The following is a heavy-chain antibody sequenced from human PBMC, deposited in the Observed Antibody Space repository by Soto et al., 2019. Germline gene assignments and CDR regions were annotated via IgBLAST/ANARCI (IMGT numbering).Heavy chain of an antibody. CDR1: GYSFTSYW. Sequence: GESLKISCKGSGYSFTSYWISWVRQMPGKGLEWMGRIDPSDSYTNYSPSFQGHVTISADKSISTAYLQWSSLKASDTAMYYCARYYYGDLDSYYYHYYGMDVCGQGTSVTVSS. D-gene: IGHD4-17*01. CDR3: ARYYYGDLDSYYYHYYGMDV. V-gene: IGHV5-10-1*01. J-gene: IGHJ6*02. CDR2: IDPSDSYT.